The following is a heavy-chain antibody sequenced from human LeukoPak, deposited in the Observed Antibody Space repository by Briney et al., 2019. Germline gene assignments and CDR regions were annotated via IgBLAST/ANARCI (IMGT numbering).Heavy chain of an antibody. Sequence: PSETLSLTCTVSGGSISSSSYYWGWIRQPPGKGLEWIGSIYYSGSTYYNPSLKSRVTISVDTSKNQFSLKLSSVTAADTAVYYCARQGPIFGVVIGGYFDYWGQGTLVTVSS. CDR1: GGSISSSSYY. D-gene: IGHD3-3*01. V-gene: IGHV4-39*01. J-gene: IGHJ4*02. CDR2: IYYSGST. CDR3: ARQGPIFGVVIGGYFDY.